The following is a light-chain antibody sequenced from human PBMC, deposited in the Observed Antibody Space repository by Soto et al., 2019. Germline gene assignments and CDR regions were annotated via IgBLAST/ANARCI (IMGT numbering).Light chain of an antibody. J-gene: IGKJ2*03. CDR1: QSLLYSSNNKNY. CDR2: WAS. CDR3: PQYYYTPYS. V-gene: IGKV4-1*01. Sequence: DIVMTQSPDSLPVSLGERATINCKSSQSLLYSSNNKNYLAWYQQKPGQPPKLLIFWASTRESGVPDRFSGSGSGTDFTLTISRLQAEDVAVYYCPQYYYTPYSFGQGTKLEIK.